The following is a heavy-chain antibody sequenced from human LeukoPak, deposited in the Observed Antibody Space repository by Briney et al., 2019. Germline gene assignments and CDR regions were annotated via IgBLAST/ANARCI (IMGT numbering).Heavy chain of an antibody. J-gene: IGHJ4*02. D-gene: IGHD3-22*01. Sequence: SETLSLTCTVSGGSISSYYWSWIRQPPGKGLEWIGYIYYSGSTNYNPSLKSRVTISVDTSKNQFSLKLSSVTAADTAVYYCARHQTTYYYDSSGYYLDYWGQGTLVTVSS. V-gene: IGHV4-59*08. CDR3: ARHQTTYYYDSSGYYLDY. CDR2: IYYSGST. CDR1: GGSISSYY.